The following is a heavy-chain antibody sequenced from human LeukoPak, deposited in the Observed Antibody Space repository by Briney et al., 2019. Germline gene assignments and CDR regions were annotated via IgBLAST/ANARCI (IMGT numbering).Heavy chain of an antibody. CDR2: ISFNT. J-gene: IGHJ4*02. Sequence: PGGSLRLSCAASGYSFTAYGMGWVRQAPGKGPEWVAAISFNTHYPGSVKGRFTISRDNSKNTLYLQMNNLRAEDTAVYYCVKGHTDYYSTIDSWGQGTLVTVSS. V-gene: IGHV3-23*01. D-gene: IGHD2-21*02. CDR3: VKGHTDYYSTIDS. CDR1: GYSFTAYG.